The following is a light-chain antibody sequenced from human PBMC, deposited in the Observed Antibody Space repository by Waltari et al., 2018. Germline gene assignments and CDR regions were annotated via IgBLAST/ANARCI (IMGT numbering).Light chain of an antibody. CDR2: DTN. CDR3: VLYRGDAQWV. CDR1: PGQVLSNYY. Sequence: QTVVTQEPSLTVSPGGPVTLTCASTPGQVLSNYYPNWFQQKPGQAPRALIYDTNKKQPWTPARFSGSLLGGKAALTLSGAQPEDEAEYYCVLYRGDAQWVFGGGTKLTVL. V-gene: IGLV7-43*01. J-gene: IGLJ3*02.